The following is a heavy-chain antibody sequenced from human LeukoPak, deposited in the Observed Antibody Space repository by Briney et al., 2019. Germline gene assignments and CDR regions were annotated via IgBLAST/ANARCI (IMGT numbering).Heavy chain of an antibody. J-gene: IGHJ4*02. CDR3: AKELDTMFFDY. D-gene: IGHD3-10*02. CDR1: GFTFDRYT. V-gene: IGHV3-43*01. CDR2: AGWAGGTT. Sequence: GGSLRLSCATSGFTFDRYTIHWVRHAPGKGLEWVSLAGWAGGTTYYSDSVRGRFTISRDSGKNSVYLQMNSLTTDDTAFYFCAKELDTMFFDYWGQGALVTVSS.